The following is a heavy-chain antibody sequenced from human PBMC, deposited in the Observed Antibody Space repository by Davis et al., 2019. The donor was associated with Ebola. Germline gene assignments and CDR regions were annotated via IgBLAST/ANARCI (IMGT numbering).Heavy chain of an antibody. J-gene: IGHJ6*02. D-gene: IGHD2-15*01. CDR1: GFTFSSYS. CDR3: AREPKDIVVVVAATLPGMDV. V-gene: IGHV3-21*01. CDR2: ISSSSYI. Sequence: GESLKISCAASGFTFSSYSMNWVRQAPGKGLEWVSSISSSSYIYYADSVKGRFTISRDNAKNSPYLQMNSLRAEDTAVYYCAREPKDIVVVVAATLPGMDVWGQGTTVTVSS.